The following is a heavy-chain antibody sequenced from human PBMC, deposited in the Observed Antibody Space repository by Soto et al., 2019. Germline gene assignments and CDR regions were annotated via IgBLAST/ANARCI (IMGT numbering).Heavy chain of an antibody. CDR1: GFTFSSYG. V-gene: IGHV3-30*18. CDR2: ISYDGSNK. Sequence: GGSLRLSCAASGFTFSSYGMHWVRQAPGKGLEWVAVISYDGSNKYYADSVKGRFTISRDNSKNTLYLQMNSLRAEDTAVYYCAKGALGYCISTSCPYYYYYGMDVWGQGT. J-gene: IGHJ6*02. CDR3: AKGALGYCISTSCPYYYYYGMDV. D-gene: IGHD2-2*01.